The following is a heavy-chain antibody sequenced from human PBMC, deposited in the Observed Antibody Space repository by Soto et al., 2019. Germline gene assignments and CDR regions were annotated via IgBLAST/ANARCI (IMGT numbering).Heavy chain of an antibody. Sequence: QVQLVQSGAEVKKPGSSAKVSCKASGGTFSSYAISWVRQAPGQGLEWMGGIIPIFGTANYAQKFQGRVTITADESTSTAYMELSSLRSEDTAVYYCARVGYRYYGSGSPWDYWGQGTLVTVSS. CDR3: ARVGYRYYGSGSPWDY. CDR1: GGTFSSYA. D-gene: IGHD3-10*01. V-gene: IGHV1-69*12. J-gene: IGHJ4*02. CDR2: IIPIFGTA.